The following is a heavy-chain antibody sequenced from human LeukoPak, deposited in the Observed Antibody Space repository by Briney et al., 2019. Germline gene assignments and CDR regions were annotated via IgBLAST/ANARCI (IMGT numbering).Heavy chain of an antibody. V-gene: IGHV7-4-1*02. CDR2: IHTKTGNP. CDR1: GHTFGSHP. D-gene: IGHD2-8*01. Sequence: ASVKVSCKASGHTFGSHPLNWVRQAPGQGPEWMGWIHTKTGNPTYAQDFTGRFVFSLDTSVKTAYLQITSLKPEDSGVYYCVTMVVVDYFYGLDVWGQGTTVIVSS. J-gene: IGHJ6*02. CDR3: VTMVVVDYFYGLDV.